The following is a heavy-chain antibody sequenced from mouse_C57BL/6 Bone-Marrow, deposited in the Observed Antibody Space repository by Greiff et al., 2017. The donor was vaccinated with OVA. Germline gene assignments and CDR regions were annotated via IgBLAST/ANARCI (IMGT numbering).Heavy chain of an antibody. Sequence: EVKLMESGPGLVKPSQSLSLTCSVTGYSITSGYYWNWIRQFPGNKLEWMGYISYDGSNNYNPSLKNRISITRDTSKNQFFLKLNSVTTEDTATYYFIYYDYDRDWYFDVWGTGTTVTVSS. J-gene: IGHJ1*03. V-gene: IGHV3-6*01. CDR1: GYSITSGYY. D-gene: IGHD2-4*01. CDR3: IYYDYDRDWYFDV. CDR2: ISYDGSN.